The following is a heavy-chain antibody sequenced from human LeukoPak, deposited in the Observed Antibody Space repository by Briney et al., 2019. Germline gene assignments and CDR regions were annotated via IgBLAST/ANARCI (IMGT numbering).Heavy chain of an antibody. CDR2: INSDGTST. D-gene: IGHD2-15*01. CDR3: AKPVADTRNAFDV. CDR1: GFTFSSYW. J-gene: IGHJ3*01. Sequence: EGSLRLSCAASGFTFSSYWMHWVRQAPGEGLVWVSRINSDGTSTNYADAVKGRFTISRDNAKNTPYLQMNSLRAEDTAVYYCAKPVADTRNAFDVWGHGTLVTVSS. V-gene: IGHV3-74*01.